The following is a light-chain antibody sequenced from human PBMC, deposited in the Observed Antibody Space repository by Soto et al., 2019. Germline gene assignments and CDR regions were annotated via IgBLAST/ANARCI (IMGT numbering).Light chain of an antibody. CDR2: RNN. V-gene: IGLV1-47*01. CDR1: TSNIGSNY. Sequence: QSALTQAPSASWTPGQGVTISCSGSTSNIGSNYVYWYQQLPGTAPKLLIYRNNQRPSGVPDRFSGSKSGTSASLAISGLRSDDEADYFCATWDDSLNGFYVFGTGTKVTVL. J-gene: IGLJ1*01. CDR3: ATWDDSLNGFYV.